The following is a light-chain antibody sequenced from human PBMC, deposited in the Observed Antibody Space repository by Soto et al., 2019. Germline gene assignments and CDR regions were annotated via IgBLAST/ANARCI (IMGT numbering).Light chain of an antibody. CDR2: EVS. Sequence: QSALTQPASVSGSPGQSITISCTGSNSDVVTSNYVSWYQQQPGKVPTLIIYEVSDRPSGVSNRFSGSKSGTTAFLTISGLQAEDEAVYYCSSYSNGNTLVVFGGGTKLTVL. CDR1: NSDVVTSNY. CDR3: SSYSNGNTLVV. V-gene: IGLV2-14*01. J-gene: IGLJ2*01.